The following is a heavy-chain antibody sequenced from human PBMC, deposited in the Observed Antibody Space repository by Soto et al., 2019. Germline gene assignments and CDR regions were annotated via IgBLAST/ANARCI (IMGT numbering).Heavy chain of an antibody. CDR3: ARGGGYDREAFDY. CDR1: GGSISSYY. Sequence: SETLSLTCTVSGGSISSYYWSWIRQPPGKGLEWIGYIYYSGSTNYNPSLKSRVTISVDTTKNQFSLKLSSVTAADTAVYYCARGGGYDREAFDYWGQGTLVTVSS. D-gene: IGHD5-12*01. CDR2: IYYSGST. V-gene: IGHV4-59*01. J-gene: IGHJ4*02.